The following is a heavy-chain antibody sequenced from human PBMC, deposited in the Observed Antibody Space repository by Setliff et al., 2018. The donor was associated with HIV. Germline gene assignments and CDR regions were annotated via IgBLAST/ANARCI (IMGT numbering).Heavy chain of an antibody. J-gene: IGHJ4*02. CDR2: IHLSDT. Sequence: SETLSLTCTVSGGSISSYYWGWIRLSPTKGLEWIGSIHLSDTYYNPSLKSRVTISVDTSKNQFSLKVTSVTAADTAVYYCARRAAATTNFDYWGQGTLVTVSS. CDR3: ARRAAATTNFDY. V-gene: IGHV4-39*01. D-gene: IGHD1-26*01. CDR1: GGSISSYY.